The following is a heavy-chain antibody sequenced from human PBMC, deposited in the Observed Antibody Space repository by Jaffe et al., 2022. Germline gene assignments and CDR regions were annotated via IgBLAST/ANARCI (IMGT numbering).Heavy chain of an antibody. V-gene: IGHV7-4-1*02. CDR1: GYTFTSYA. J-gene: IGHJ4*02. Sequence: QVQLVQSGSELKKPGASVKVSCKASGYTFTSYAMNWVRQAPGQGLEWMGWINTNTGNPTYAQGFTGRFVFSLDTSVSTAYLQISSLKAEDTAVYYCARDSVKGYYDYVWGSYYNLYFDYWGQGTLVTVSS. CDR2: INTNTGNP. D-gene: IGHD3-16*01. CDR3: ARDSVKGYYDYVWGSYYNLYFDY.